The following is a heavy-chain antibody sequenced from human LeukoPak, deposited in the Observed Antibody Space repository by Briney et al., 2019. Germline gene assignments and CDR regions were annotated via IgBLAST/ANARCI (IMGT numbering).Heavy chain of an antibody. Sequence: PSETLSLTCTVSGDSISSYYCSWIRQSPGKGLEWIGYMHYSGSSDYNPSLRSRVTISVDTSKNQFSLNLRSVTAADTAVYYCARMRGSGTQLWKYDGFDIWGQGTMVTVSS. D-gene: IGHD5-18*01. CDR2: MHYSGSS. V-gene: IGHV4-59*01. J-gene: IGHJ3*02. CDR1: GDSISSYY. CDR3: ARMRGSGTQLWKYDGFDI.